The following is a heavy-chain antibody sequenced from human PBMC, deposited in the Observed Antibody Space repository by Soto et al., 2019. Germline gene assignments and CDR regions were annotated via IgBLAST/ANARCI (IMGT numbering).Heavy chain of an antibody. D-gene: IGHD1-7*01. CDR3: ARGDRKLGLLGGVMYYFDY. J-gene: IGHJ4*02. Sequence: SVKVPYKASGGTFNSYAIIWVRQAPRRGLEGMGGIIPIFGTANYAQKFRGRVTITAEATTSTAYMVMSSLRSEDTVVYYCARGDRKLGLLGGVMYYFDYWGQGTLVTVSS. CDR2: IIPIFGTA. V-gene: IGHV1-69*13. CDR1: GGTFNSYA.